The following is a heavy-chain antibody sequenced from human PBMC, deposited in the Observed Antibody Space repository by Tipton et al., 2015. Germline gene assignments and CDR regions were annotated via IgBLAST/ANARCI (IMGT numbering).Heavy chain of an antibody. D-gene: IGHD2-15*01. CDR2: ISAGNGNT. J-gene: IGHJ4*02. Sequence: QLVQSGAEVKKPGASVKVSCKASGYTFSDYSVNWVRQAPGQRLEWMGWISAGNGNTKYSEKFQGRVTITKDTSASTAYMELSSLTSEDTAVYYCADPLYCSGGGCYPSGYWGQGTLVTVSS. CDR3: ADPLYCSGGGCYPSGY. CDR1: GYTFSDYS. V-gene: IGHV1-3*01.